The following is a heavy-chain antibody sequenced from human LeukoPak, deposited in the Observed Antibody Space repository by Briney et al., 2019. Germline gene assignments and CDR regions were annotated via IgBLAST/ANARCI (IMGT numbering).Heavy chain of an antibody. J-gene: IGHJ2*01. Sequence: PSETLSLTCTVSGASISSYYWSWTRQPPGKGLEWIGYIYYSGSTNYNPSLKSRVTISVDTSKNQFSLKLSSVTAADTAVYYCARLLWFGELLYTRHYWYFDLWGRGTLVTVSS. D-gene: IGHD3-10*01. V-gene: IGHV4-59*08. CDR1: GASISSYY. CDR3: ARLLWFGELLYTRHYWYFDL. CDR2: IYYSGST.